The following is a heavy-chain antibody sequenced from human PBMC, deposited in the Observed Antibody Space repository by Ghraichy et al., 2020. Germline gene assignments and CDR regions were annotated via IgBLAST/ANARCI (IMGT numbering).Heavy chain of an antibody. Sequence: SVKVSCKASGGTFSSYAISWVRQAPGQGLEWMGGIIPIFGTANYAQKFQGRVTITADESTSTAYMELSSLRSEDTAVYYCARVGLTGSDFDYWGQGTLVTVSS. D-gene: IGHD3-10*01. CDR1: GGTFSSYA. CDR3: ARVGLTGSDFDY. CDR2: IIPIFGTA. V-gene: IGHV1-69*13. J-gene: IGHJ4*02.